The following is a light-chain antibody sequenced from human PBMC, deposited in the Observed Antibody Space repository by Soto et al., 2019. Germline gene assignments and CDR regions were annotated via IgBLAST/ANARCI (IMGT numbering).Light chain of an antibody. CDR2: EVS. CDR3: NSHTSSGFRV. V-gene: IGLV2-14*01. J-gene: IGLJ1*01. CDR1: SSDVGGYNH. Sequence: QSALTQPASVSGSPGQSITISCTGTSSDVGGYNHVSWYQHHPGKAPKLRIYEVSNRPSGVSNRFSGSKSGYTASLTISGLQAEDEADYYCNSHTSSGFRVFGTGTKLTVL.